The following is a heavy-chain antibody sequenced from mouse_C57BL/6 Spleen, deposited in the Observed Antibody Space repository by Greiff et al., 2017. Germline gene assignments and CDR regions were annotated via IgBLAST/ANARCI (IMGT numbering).Heavy chain of an antibody. V-gene: IGHV5-6*01. CDR2: ISSGGSYT. CDR1: GFTFSSYG. Sequence: VQLKESGGDLVKPGGSLKLSCAASGFTFSSYGMSWVRQTPDKRLEWVATISSGGSYTYYPNSVKGRFTISRDNAKNTLYLQMSSLKSEDTAVYYCARETGDWGQGTTLTVSS. D-gene: IGHD4-1*01. J-gene: IGHJ2*01. CDR3: ARETGD.